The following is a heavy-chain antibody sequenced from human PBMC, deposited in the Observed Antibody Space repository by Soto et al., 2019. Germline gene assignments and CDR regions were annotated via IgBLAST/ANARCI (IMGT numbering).Heavy chain of an antibody. J-gene: IGHJ4*02. CDR3: ARESEDLTSNFDY. V-gene: IGHV3-21*06. CDR1: GFPFTRYS. CDR2: ISSTTNDI. Sequence: SCKASGFPFTRYSMNWARQAPGKGREWVSSISSTTNDIYYGNSMKGRFTISRDNARNSLYVQMNSLRAADTAVYYCARESEDLTSNFDYWGQGALVTVSS.